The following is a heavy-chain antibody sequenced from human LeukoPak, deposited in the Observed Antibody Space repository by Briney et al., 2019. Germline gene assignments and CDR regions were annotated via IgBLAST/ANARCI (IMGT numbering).Heavy chain of an antibody. CDR3: ATDSVSYCGGDCYSDY. J-gene: IGHJ4*02. Sequence: GASVKVSCKVSGYTLTELSMHWVRQAPGKGLEWMGGFDPEDGETIYAQKFQGRVTMTEDTSTDTAYMELSSLRSEDTAVYYCATDSVSYCGGDCYSDYWGQGTLVTVSS. V-gene: IGHV1-24*01. D-gene: IGHD2-21*01. CDR1: GYTLTELS. CDR2: FDPEDGET.